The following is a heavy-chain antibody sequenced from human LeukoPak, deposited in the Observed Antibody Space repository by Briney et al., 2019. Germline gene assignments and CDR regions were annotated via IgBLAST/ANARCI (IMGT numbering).Heavy chain of an antibody. CDR3: EKDWGTSGDGSSFGFFDY. CDR1: GFTFSSYG. D-gene: IGHD3-16*01. CDR2: IWYDGSEK. J-gene: IGHJ4*02. V-gene: IGHV3-33*06. Sequence: GGSLRLSCAASGFTFSSYGMHWVRQAPGKGLEWVAVIWYDGSEKYYADSVKGRFTISRDNSKNTVYLQMNSLRVDDTAVYYCEKDWGTSGDGSSFGFFDYWGQGALVTVSS.